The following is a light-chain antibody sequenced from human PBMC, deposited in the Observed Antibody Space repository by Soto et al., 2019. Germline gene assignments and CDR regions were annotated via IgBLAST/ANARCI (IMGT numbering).Light chain of an antibody. CDR1: SSNIGSNT. J-gene: IGLJ2*01. V-gene: IGLV1-44*01. Sequence: QSVLTQPPSASGTPGQRVTISCSGSSSNIGSNTVNWYQHLPGTAPKLLIYSNKQRHSGVPDRFSGSKSGTSASLAISGLPSEDEADYYCAAWDDSLNGPVFGGGTKLTVL. CDR2: SNK. CDR3: AAWDDSLNGPV.